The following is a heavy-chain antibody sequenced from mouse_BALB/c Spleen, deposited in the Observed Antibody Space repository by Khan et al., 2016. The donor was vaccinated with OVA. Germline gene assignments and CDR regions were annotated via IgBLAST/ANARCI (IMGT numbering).Heavy chain of an antibody. V-gene: IGHV1-77*01. Sequence: QGQLQQSGAELARPGASVKLSCKASGYTFTDYYINWVKQRTGQGLEWIGEISPGSGDTYYNEKFKGKATLTADKSSTTAYMQLSSLTSEASAVYFCARRNYFGYTFAYWGQGTLVTVSA. D-gene: IGHD1-2*01. CDR1: GYTFTDYY. J-gene: IGHJ3*01. CDR2: ISPGSGDT. CDR3: ARRNYFGYTFAY.